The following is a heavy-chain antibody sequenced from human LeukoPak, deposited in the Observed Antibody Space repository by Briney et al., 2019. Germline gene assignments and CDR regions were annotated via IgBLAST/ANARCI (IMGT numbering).Heavy chain of an antibody. Sequence: GGSLRLSCAASGFTFNRYWMTWVRQAPGKGLEYVSAISSNGGTTYYADSVKGRFTISRDNSKNTLYLQMGSLRVEDMAVYYCARSYGSSWHPLGGYWGQGTLVTVSS. CDR2: ISSNGGTT. D-gene: IGHD6-13*01. J-gene: IGHJ4*02. CDR1: GFTFNRYW. CDR3: ARSYGSSWHPLGGY. V-gene: IGHV3-64*02.